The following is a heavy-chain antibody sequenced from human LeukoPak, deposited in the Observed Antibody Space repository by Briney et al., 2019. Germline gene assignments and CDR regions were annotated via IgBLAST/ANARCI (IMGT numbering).Heavy chain of an antibody. J-gene: IGHJ4*02. CDR3: AREIRGDSSGYYATPHDY. D-gene: IGHD3-22*01. CDR2: IILILGIA. CDR1: GGTFSSYA. Sequence: SVKVSCKASGGTFSSYAISWVRQAPGQGLEWMGSIILILGIANYAQKFQGRVTITADKSTSTAYMELSSLRSEDTAVYYCAREIRGDSSGYYATPHDYWGQGTLVTVSS. V-gene: IGHV1-69*04.